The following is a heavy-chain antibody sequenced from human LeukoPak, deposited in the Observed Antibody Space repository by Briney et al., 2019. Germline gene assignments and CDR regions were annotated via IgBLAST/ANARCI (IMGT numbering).Heavy chain of an antibody. D-gene: IGHD4-17*01. CDR1: GYRFSGYW. CDR2: IYPDDSDT. CDR3: ARQRVTTVSRTYYYYVMDV. J-gene: IGHJ6*02. V-gene: IGHV5-51*01. Sequence: GESLQISCQSSGYRFSGYWIGWVRQLPGKGREGMGIIYPDDSDTRYSPSFQGQVTISADKSINTAYLQWSSLKASDTAMYYCARQRVTTVSRTYYYYVMDVWGQGTTVTVSS.